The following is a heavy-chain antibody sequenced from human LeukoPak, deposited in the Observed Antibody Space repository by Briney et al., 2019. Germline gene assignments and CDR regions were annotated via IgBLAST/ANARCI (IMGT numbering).Heavy chain of an antibody. CDR2: INWNGGST. V-gene: IGHV3-20*04. D-gene: IGHD3-10*01. CDR3: ARRDSLLWFGELDY. Sequence: GGSLRLSCAASGFTFDDYGMSWVRQAPGKGLEWVSGINWNGGSTGYADSVKGRFTISRDNAKNSLYLQMNSLRAEDTAVYYCARRDSLLWFGELDYWGQGTPVTVSS. CDR1: GFTFDDYG. J-gene: IGHJ4*02.